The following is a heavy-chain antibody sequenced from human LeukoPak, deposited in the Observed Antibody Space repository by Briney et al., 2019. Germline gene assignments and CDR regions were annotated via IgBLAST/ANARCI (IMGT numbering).Heavy chain of an antibody. CDR1: GYTFTGYY. D-gene: IGHD5-12*01. J-gene: IGHJ4*02. CDR2: INPNSGGT. V-gene: IGHV1-2*06. Sequence: ASVKVSCKASGYTFTGYYMHWVRQAPGQGLEWMGRINPNSGGTNYAQKFQGRVTMTRDTSISTAYMELSRLRSDDTAAYYCARRGSGYDRFDYWGQGTLVTVSS. CDR3: ARRGSGYDRFDY.